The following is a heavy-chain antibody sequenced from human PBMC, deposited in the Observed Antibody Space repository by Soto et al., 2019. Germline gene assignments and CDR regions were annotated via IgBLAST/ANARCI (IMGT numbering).Heavy chain of an antibody. CDR1: GFIFGNYS. D-gene: IGHD3-10*01. Sequence: EVQLVESGGGLVRPGGSLRLSCEASGFIFGNYSMNWVRQAPGKGLEWVSFISSRSNIIYYADSLRGRVTISRDNTQNSLHLQMNILRVEDTAIYDCARVQKLYGNSVYYYGMDVWGQGTTVTVSS. J-gene: IGHJ6*02. CDR3: ARVQKLYGNSVYYYGMDV. V-gene: IGHV3-21*01. CDR2: ISSRSNII.